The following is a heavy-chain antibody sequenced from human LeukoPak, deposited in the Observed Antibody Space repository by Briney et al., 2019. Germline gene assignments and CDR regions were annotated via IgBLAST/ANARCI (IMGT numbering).Heavy chain of an antibody. CDR2: ISAYNGNT. CDR1: GYTFTSYG. CDR3: ARDRGYYYDSSGYYHF. Sequence: GASVKVSCKASGYTFTSYGISWARQAPGQGLEWMGWISAYNGNTNYAQKLQGRVTMTTDTSTSTAYMELRSLRSDDTAVYYCARDRGYYYDSSGYYHFWGQGTVVTVSS. V-gene: IGHV1-18*01. J-gene: IGHJ3*01. D-gene: IGHD3-22*01.